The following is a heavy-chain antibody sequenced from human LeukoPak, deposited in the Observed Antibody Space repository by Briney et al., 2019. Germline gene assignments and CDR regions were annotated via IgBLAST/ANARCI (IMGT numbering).Heavy chain of an antibody. CDR2: ISSSSRYI. J-gene: IGHJ4*02. CDR1: GFTFSRYS. V-gene: IGHV3-21*01. Sequence: GGSLRLSCAASGFTFSRYSMNWVRQAPGKGLEWVSSISSSSRYIYYADSVKGRFTISRDNAKNSLYLQMNSLRAEDTAVYYCARATGMATTGNFDYWGQGTLVTVCS. D-gene: IGHD5-24*01. CDR3: ARATGMATTGNFDY.